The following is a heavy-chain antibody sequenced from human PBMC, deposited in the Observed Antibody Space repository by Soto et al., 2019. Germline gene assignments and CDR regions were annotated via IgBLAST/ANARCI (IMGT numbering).Heavy chain of an antibody. CDR1: GFTFSSCA. V-gene: IGHV3-23*01. J-gene: IGHJ4*02. Sequence: GGSLRLSCAASGFTFSSCAMSWVRQAPGKGLEWFSGSGGSGDDTEYTDSVKGRFTISRDNSKNTLYLQMNSLTAEDPALYYCATDGAPNVEMATIFFDSWGQGTLLTASS. CDR2: SGGSGDDT. CDR3: ATDGAPNVEMATIFFDS. D-gene: IGHD5-12*01.